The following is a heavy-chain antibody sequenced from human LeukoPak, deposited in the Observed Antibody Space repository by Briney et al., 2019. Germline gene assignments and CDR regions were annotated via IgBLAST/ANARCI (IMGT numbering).Heavy chain of an antibody. V-gene: IGHV3-7*01. CDR1: GLAFGSYW. CDR2: IKQDGSEK. CDR3: ARIRDGYCISTSCRGAFDI. Sequence: PGGSLRLSCAASGLAFGSYWMSWVRQAPGKGLEWVANIKQDGSEKYYVDSVKGRSTISRDNAKNSLYLQMNSLRAEDTAVYYCARIRDGYCISTSCRGAFDIWGQGTVVTVSS. D-gene: IGHD2-2*03. J-gene: IGHJ3*02.